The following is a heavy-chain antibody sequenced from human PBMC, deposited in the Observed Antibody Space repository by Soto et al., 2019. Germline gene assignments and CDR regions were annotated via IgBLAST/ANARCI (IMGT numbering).Heavy chain of an antibody. CDR1: GFTFSSYS. CDR2: ISSSSSYI. Sequence: GGSLRLSCAASGFTFSSYSMNWVRQSPGKGLEWVSSISSSSSYIYYADSVKGRFTISRGNAKNSLYLQMNSLRAEDTAVYYCARDGAAEAGMGDGAFDIWGQGTMVTVSS. J-gene: IGHJ3*02. D-gene: IGHD6-13*01. V-gene: IGHV3-21*01. CDR3: ARDGAAEAGMGDGAFDI.